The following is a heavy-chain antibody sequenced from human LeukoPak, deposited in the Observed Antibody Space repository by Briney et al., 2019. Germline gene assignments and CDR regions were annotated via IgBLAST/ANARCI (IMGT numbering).Heavy chain of an antibody. D-gene: IGHD3-3*01. J-gene: IGHJ4*02. CDR1: GFTFSNYW. V-gene: IGHV3-7*01. Sequence: GGSLRLSCAASGFTFSNYWMRWVRQARGKGLEGLANKEPDGSERQYVGSANGRITTSRDNAKNSLYLQMNSLRAEDTAIYYCARIWYFEDNSWRYFDYWGQGTLVSVSS. CDR3: ARIWYFEDNSWRYFDY. CDR2: KEPDGSER.